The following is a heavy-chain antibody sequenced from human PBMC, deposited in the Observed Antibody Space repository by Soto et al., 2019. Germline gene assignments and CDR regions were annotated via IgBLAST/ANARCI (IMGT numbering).Heavy chain of an antibody. CDR1: GFTFSNYW. Sequence: EVQLVESGGGLVQPGGSLRLSCAASGFTFSNYWMHWVRQVPGKGLLWVSRINSDGISTNYADSVKGRFTISRDNAKNTQYQQMNSLRAEDTAVYYCARGMFPHIAAMGDNSFDPWGQGTLVTVSS. CDR2: INSDGIST. CDR3: ARGMFPHIAAMGDNSFDP. J-gene: IGHJ5*02. V-gene: IGHV3-74*01. D-gene: IGHD2-2*01.